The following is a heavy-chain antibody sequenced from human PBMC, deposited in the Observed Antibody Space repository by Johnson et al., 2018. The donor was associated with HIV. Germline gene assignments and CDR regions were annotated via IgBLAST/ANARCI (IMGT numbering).Heavy chain of an antibody. D-gene: IGHD6-6*01. CDR3: AREGRGSSSGAFDI. J-gene: IGHJ3*02. V-gene: IGHV3-30*02. CDR2: IWYDGSRK. Sequence: QVQLVESGGGVVQPGGSLRLSCAASGFIFSSYGMHWVRQAPGKGLEWVAFIWYDGSRKYYANSVKGRFTISRDNSKNTLYLQMGSLRAEDMAVYYCAREGRGSSSGAFDIWGQGTMVTVSS. CDR1: GFIFSSYG.